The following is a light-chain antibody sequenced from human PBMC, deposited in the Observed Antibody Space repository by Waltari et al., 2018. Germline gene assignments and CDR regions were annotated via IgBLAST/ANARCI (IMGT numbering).Light chain of an antibody. CDR1: QSISIY. CDR2: GAS. Sequence: EIQMIQSPSSLSASVGDRVTITCRASQSISIYLNWYQQKPGKAPKFLIYGASRLQSGVPSRFSGSASGTDFTLTISSLQPEDFATYYCQQTYSIPYTFGQGTKLEIK. V-gene: IGKV1-39*01. CDR3: QQTYSIPYT. J-gene: IGKJ2*01.